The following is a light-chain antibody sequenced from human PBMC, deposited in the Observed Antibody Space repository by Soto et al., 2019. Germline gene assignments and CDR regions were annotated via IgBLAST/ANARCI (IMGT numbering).Light chain of an antibody. CDR3: QSYDTSLSVV. CDR2: ANS. V-gene: IGLV1-40*01. CDR1: SSNIGAGYD. J-gene: IGLJ2*01. Sequence: QSVLTQPPSVSGAPGQRVTISCTGSSSNIGAGYDVHWYQQLPGTAPKLLMYANSNRPSGVPDRFSGSKSGTSASLAITGLHAEDEADYYCQSYDTSLSVVFGGGTKPTAL.